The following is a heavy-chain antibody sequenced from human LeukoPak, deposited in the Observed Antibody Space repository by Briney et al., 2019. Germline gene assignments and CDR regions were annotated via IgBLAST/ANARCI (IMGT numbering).Heavy chain of an antibody. CDR1: KFTFSNYW. CDR2: IKYDGSEK. J-gene: IGHJ4*02. D-gene: IGHD4-23*01. CDR3: ARDYAGD. V-gene: IGHV3-7*04. Sequence: GGSLRLSCVASKFTFSNYWMSWVRQAPGKGLEWVANIKYDGSEKYYVDSVKGRFTISRDNAKNSLYLQMNSLRAEDTAVYYCARDYAGDSGQGMLVTVSS.